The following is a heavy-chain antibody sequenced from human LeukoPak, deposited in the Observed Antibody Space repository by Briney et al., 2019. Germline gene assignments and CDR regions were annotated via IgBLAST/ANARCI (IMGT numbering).Heavy chain of an antibody. V-gene: IGHV1-2*06. CDR3: ARDYCSSTSCLFDY. Sequence: VASVKVSCKASGYTFTGYYMHWVRQAPGQGLEWMGRINPNSGDTNYAQKFQGRVTMTGDTSITTAYMELSRLRSDDTAMYYCARDYCSSTSCLFDYWGQGTLVTVSS. J-gene: IGHJ4*02. D-gene: IGHD2-2*01. CDR2: INPNSGDT. CDR1: GYTFTGYY.